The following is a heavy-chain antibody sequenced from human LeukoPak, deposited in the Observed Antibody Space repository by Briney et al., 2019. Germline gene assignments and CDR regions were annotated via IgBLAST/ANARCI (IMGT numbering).Heavy chain of an antibody. CDR3: ARLVSSGWSTRHAWFDP. V-gene: IGHV5-51*01. J-gene: IGHJ5*02. D-gene: IGHD6-19*01. CDR1: GYNFTSYW. Sequence: GESLKISCKSSGYNFTSYWIGWVRQMPGKGLEWMGIIYPGDSDTRYSPSFQGQVTISADKSISTAYPQWSSLKASDTAMYYCARLVSSGWSTRHAWFDPWGQGTLVTVSS. CDR2: IYPGDSDT.